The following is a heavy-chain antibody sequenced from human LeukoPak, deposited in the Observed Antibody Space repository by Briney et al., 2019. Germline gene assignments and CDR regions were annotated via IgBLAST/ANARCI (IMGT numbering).Heavy chain of an antibody. V-gene: IGHV3-21*01. CDR3: ARAPLLAAAGNFDY. CDR2: ISSRSSYI. CDR1: GFTFSSYS. J-gene: IGHJ4*02. Sequence: PGGSLRLSCAASGFTFSSYSMNWVRQAPGKGLEWVSSISSRSSYIYYADSVKGRFTISRDNAKNSLYLQMNSLRAEDTAVYYCARAPLLAAAGNFDYWGQGTLVTVSS. D-gene: IGHD6-13*01.